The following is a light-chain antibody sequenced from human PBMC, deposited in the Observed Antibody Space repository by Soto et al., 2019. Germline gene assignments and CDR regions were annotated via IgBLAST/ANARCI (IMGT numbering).Light chain of an antibody. CDR2: DIN. J-gene: IGLJ1*01. Sequence: QSVVTQPACVSGSPGQSITISCTGTSSDVGNYIFVSWYRQHPGKAPKLMIYDINNRPSGVSNRFSGSKSGNTASLTISGLQAEDEADYYCVSYTTSASYVFGTGTKVTVL. V-gene: IGLV2-14*01. CDR1: SSDVGNYIF. CDR3: VSYTTSASYV.